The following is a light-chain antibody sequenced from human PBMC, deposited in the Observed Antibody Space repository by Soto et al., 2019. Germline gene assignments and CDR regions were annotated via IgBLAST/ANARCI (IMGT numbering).Light chain of an antibody. CDR3: QQSYSSPPT. V-gene: IGKV1-39*01. CDR2: AAS. CDR1: QSISNH. Sequence: DIQITQSPCSLCSSLEEIVMVTFRASQSISNHLNWYQQKPGKAPKLLIFAASSLQSGVPSRFSGSRSGPDFTLTISSLQPEDFATYYCQQSYSSPPTFGQGTKVDIK. J-gene: IGKJ1*01.